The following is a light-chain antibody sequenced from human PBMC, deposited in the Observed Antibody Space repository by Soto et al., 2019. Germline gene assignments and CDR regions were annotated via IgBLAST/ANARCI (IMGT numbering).Light chain of an antibody. Sequence: EIVLTQSPGTLSLSPGERVTLSCRASQSVSSSYLAWYQHKPGQAPRLLIYGVSSRATGIPDRFSGSGSGTHFTLTISRLEPEDFAVYYCHQYDTSPKTFGQGTKVEIK. CDR3: HQYDTSPKT. CDR1: QSVSSSY. V-gene: IGKV3-20*01. CDR2: GVS. J-gene: IGKJ1*01.